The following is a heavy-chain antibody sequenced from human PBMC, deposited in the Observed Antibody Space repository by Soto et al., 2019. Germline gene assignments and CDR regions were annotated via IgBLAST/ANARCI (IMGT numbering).Heavy chain of an antibody. CDR3: ARERWLQFDY. V-gene: IGHV4-61*01. Sequence: SETLSLTCTVSGGSVSSGSYYWSWIRQPPGKGLEWIGYIYYSGSTNYNPSLKSRVTISVDTSKDQFSLKLSSVTAADTAVYYCARERWLQFDYWGQGTLVTVS. CDR2: IYYSGST. CDR1: GGSVSSGSYY. D-gene: IGHD5-12*01. J-gene: IGHJ4*02.